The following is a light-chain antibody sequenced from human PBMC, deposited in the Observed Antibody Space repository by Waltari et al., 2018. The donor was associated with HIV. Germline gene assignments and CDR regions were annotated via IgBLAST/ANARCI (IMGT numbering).Light chain of an antibody. V-gene: IGLV1-40*01. J-gene: IGLJ2*01. Sequence: QSVLTQPPSVPGAPGQRVPISCTGTSPNIGAGYDVHWYQQFPGSVPRLLIYDNTNRPSGVPDRFSGSKSGTSASLAISGLQAEDEADYYCQSYDSSLKVIFGGGTKVTVL. CDR3: QSYDSSLKVI. CDR1: SPNIGAGYD. CDR2: DNT.